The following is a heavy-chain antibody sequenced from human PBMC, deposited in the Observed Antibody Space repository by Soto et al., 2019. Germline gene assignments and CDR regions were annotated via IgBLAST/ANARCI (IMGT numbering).Heavy chain of an antibody. V-gene: IGHV3-13*01. CDR2: IGTAGDT. CDR1: GFTFSSYD. CDR3: ARALRGSSTSCYDY. J-gene: IGHJ4*02. D-gene: IGHD2-2*01. Sequence: GGSLRLSCAASGFTFSSYDMHWVRQATGKGLEWVSAIGTAGDTYYPGSVKGRFTISRENAKNSLYLQMNSLRAGDTAVYSCARALRGSSTSCYDYWGQGTLVTVSS.